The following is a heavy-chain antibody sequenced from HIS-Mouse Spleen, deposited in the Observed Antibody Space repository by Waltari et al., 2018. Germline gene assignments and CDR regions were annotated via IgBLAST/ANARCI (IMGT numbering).Heavy chain of an antibody. CDR1: GGSISSSSYY. Sequence: QLQLQESGPGLVKPSETLSLTCTVSGGSISSSSYYWGWIRRPPGKGLEWIGSIYYSGGTYYNPSLKSRVTISVATSKNQFSLKLSSVTAADTAVYYCAREIPYSSSWYDWYFDLWGRGTLVTVSS. D-gene: IGHD6-13*01. V-gene: IGHV4-39*07. CDR2: IYYSGGT. J-gene: IGHJ2*01. CDR3: AREIPYSSSWYDWYFDL.